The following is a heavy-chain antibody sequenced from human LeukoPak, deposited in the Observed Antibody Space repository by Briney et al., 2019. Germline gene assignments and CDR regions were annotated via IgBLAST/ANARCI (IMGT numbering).Heavy chain of an antibody. CDR3: ARVGATDLGYCSGGSCYDSWFDP. V-gene: IGHV4-39*07. CDR1: GGSISSSSYY. CDR2: IYYSGST. Sequence: SETLSLTCTVSGGSISSSSYYWGWIRQPPGKGLEWIGSIYYSGSTYYNPSLKSRVTISVDTSKNQLSLKLSSVTAADTAVYYCARVGATDLGYCSGGSCYDSWFDPWGQGTLVTVSS. D-gene: IGHD2-15*01. J-gene: IGHJ5*02.